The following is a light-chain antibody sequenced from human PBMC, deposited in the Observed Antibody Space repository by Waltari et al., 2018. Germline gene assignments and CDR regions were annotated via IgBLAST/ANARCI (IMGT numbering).Light chain of an antibody. J-gene: IGLJ2*01. Sequence: QSALTQPASVSGSPGQSIAISCIGTSSDVGANNFLSWYQQHPGRAPKLMIPEVTKRPSGVSPRFSGSKSGNTASLTISGLQAEDEADYYCCSYTSIGPVLIGGGTKVTVL. CDR3: CSYTSIGPVL. CDR2: EVT. CDR1: SSDVGANNF. V-gene: IGLV2-23*02.